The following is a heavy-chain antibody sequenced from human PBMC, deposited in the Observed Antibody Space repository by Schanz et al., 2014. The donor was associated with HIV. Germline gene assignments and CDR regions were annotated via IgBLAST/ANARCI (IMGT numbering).Heavy chain of an antibody. CDR3: AKTILRFLDWPNANGGMDV. V-gene: IGHV3-30*04. CDR1: GFSFSSYS. Sequence: QVQLVESGGGVVQPGRSLRLSCAASGFSFSSYSMHWVRQAPGKGLEWVAVISHDGGNKHYGDSVKGRFTISRDNSKNTLYLQMSSLREEDTAVYYCAKTILRFLDWPNANGGMDVWGLGTTVTVSS. J-gene: IGHJ6*02. D-gene: IGHD3-3*01. CDR2: ISHDGGNK.